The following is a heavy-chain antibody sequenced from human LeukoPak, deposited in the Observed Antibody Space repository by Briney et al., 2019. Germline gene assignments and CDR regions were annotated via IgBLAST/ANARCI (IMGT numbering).Heavy chain of an antibody. CDR3: AKDFMITFGGAYYFDY. D-gene: IGHD3-16*01. CDR1: GFTVSSNY. J-gene: IGHJ4*02. V-gene: IGHV3-23*01. CDR2: ISGSGGST. Sequence: PGGSLRLSCAASGFTVSSNYMSWVRQAPGKGLEWVSAISGSGGSTYYADSVKGRFTISRDNSKNTLYLQMNSLRAEDTAVYYCAKDFMITFGGAYYFDYWGQGTLVTVSS.